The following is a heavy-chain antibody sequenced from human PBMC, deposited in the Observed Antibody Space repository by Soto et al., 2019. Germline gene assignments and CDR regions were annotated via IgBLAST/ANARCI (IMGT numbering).Heavy chain of an antibody. D-gene: IGHD1-26*01. Sequence: GGSLRLSCAASGFTFSSYWMHWVRQAPGKGLVWVSRINSDGSSTSYADSVKGRFTISRDNAKNTLYLQMNSLRAEDTAVYYCARDRLPFGSYPNDAFDIWGQGTMVTVSS. CDR1: GFTFSSYW. J-gene: IGHJ3*02. CDR2: INSDGSST. CDR3: ARDRLPFGSYPNDAFDI. V-gene: IGHV3-74*01.